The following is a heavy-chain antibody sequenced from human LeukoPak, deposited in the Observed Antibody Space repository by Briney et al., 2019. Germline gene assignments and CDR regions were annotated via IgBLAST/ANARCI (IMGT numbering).Heavy chain of an antibody. Sequence: GESLKISCKGSGYSFTSYWIAWVRQMPGKGLEWMGIIYPGDSDTRYSPSFQGQITISADKSISTAYLQWSSLKASDTAMYYCARHRGYSYGLSGWFDPWGQGTLVTVSS. CDR2: IYPGDSDT. D-gene: IGHD5-18*01. J-gene: IGHJ5*02. V-gene: IGHV5-51*01. CDR1: GYSFTSYW. CDR3: ARHRGYSYGLSGWFDP.